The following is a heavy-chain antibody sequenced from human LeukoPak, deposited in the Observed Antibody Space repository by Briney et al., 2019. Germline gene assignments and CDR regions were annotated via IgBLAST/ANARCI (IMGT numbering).Heavy chain of an antibody. Sequence: GASVKVSCEASGRTFTDYYMHWVRQAPGQGLEWMGWINPNSGGTKYAQKFQGRVTMTRDTSISTAYTELIRLRSDDTAVYYCARLIGTTGYWGQGTLVTVSS. CDR3: ARLIGTTGY. CDR2: INPNSGGT. CDR1: GRTFTDYY. J-gene: IGHJ4*02. V-gene: IGHV1-2*02. D-gene: IGHD1-1*01.